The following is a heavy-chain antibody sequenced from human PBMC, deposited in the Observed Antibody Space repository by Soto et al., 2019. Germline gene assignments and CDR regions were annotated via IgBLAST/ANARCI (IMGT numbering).Heavy chain of an antibody. Sequence: QVQVEESGGGVVQPGRSLRLSCAASGFIFSSYGMHWVRQAPGKGLEWVALIWNDGSKEYYADSVKGRFTISRDNHKNTVSLQMSSLRAEDTAVYYCASTSYYDKTGVFDYWGQGTLVTVSS. D-gene: IGHD3-22*01. CDR1: GFIFSSYG. J-gene: IGHJ4*02. CDR3: ASTSYYDKTGVFDY. CDR2: IWNDGSKE. V-gene: IGHV3-33*01.